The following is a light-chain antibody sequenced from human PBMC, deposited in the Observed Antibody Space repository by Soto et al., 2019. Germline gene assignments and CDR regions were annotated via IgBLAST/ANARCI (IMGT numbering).Light chain of an antibody. V-gene: IGKV3-15*01. CDR3: QQYNSWPPFT. CDR2: GAS. J-gene: IGKJ3*01. CDR1: QSVSSN. Sequence: EIVMTQSPATLSVSPGERATLSCRASQSVSSNLAWYQQKPGQAPRLLIYGASTRATGIPARFSGSGSGTEFTLTISSLQSEDLAVYYCQQYNSWPPFTFGPGTKVDIK.